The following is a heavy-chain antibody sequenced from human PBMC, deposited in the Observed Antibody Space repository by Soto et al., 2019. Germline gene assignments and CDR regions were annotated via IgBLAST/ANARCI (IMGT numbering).Heavy chain of an antibody. CDR2: ISPGNSDT. D-gene: IGHD2-2*01. Sequence: GESLKISCQGSGYRFTTYCIGWVRQMPGKGLEWMGFISPGNSDTRYSPSFQGQVTISADRSISTAYLQWSSLKASDTAMYYCAVGYCLTTSCSTFYGMDVWGQGTTVTVS. CDR1: GYRFTTYC. CDR3: AVGYCLTTSCSTFYGMDV. J-gene: IGHJ6*02. V-gene: IGHV5-51*01.